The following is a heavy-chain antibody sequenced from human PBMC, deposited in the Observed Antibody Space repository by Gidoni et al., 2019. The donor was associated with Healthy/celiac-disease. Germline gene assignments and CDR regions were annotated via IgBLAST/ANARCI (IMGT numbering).Heavy chain of an antibody. Sequence: EVQLLESGGGLVQPGGSLRLSCAASGFTFSSYAMSWVRQAPGKGLEWVSAISGSGGSTYYADSVKGRFTISRDNSKNTLYLQMNSLRAEDTAVYYCAKVRGDYYDSSGYHYFDYWGQGTLVTVSS. CDR2: ISGSGGST. CDR3: AKVRGDYYDSSGYHYFDY. CDR1: GFTFSSYA. J-gene: IGHJ4*02. D-gene: IGHD3-22*01. V-gene: IGHV3-23*01.